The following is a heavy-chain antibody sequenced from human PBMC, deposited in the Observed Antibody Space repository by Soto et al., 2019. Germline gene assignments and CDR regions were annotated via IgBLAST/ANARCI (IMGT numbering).Heavy chain of an antibody. CDR1: GGSFSGYY. V-gene: IGHV4-34*01. CDR3: ARGYYEYVWGSYRFYHFDY. CDR2: INHSGST. D-gene: IGHD3-16*02. Sequence: PSETLSLTCAVYGGSFSGYYWSWIRQPPGKGLEWIGEINHSGSTNYNPSLKSRVTISVDTSKNQFSLKLSSVTAADTAVYYCARGYYEYVWGSYRFYHFDYWGQGTPATVSS. J-gene: IGHJ4*01.